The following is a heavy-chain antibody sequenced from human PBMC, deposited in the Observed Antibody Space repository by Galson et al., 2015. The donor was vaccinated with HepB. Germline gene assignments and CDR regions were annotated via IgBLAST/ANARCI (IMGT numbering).Heavy chain of an antibody. V-gene: IGHV3-30*18. CDR3: AKVYSGYSYSRHPFDY. CDR2: ITYDGSNK. J-gene: IGHJ4*02. CDR1: GFTFSSYG. D-gene: IGHD5-18*01. Sequence: SLRLACAASGFTFSSYGMHWVRQAPGKWLEWVAVITYDGSNKYYADSVKGRFTISRDNSKNRLYLQRNSRRAEETAVYYCAKVYSGYSYSRHPFDYGGQGTLVTVSS.